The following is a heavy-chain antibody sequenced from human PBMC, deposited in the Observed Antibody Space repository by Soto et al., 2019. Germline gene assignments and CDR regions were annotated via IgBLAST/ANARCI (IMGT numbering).Heavy chain of an antibody. CDR2: MNPNSGNT. CDR3: ARGRNGMDV. J-gene: IGHJ6*02. CDR1: GDTFTNYD. V-gene: IGHV1-8*01. Sequence: ASVKVSCKASGDTFTNYDIKWVRQATGQGLEWMGWMNPNSGNTGYAQEFQGRVTMTRNTSISTAYMELSSLRSEDTAVYYCARGRNGMDVWGQGTTVTVSS.